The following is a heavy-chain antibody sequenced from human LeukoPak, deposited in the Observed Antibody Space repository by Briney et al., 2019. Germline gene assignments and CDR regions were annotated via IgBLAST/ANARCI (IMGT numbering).Heavy chain of an antibody. J-gene: IGHJ4*02. D-gene: IGHD6-13*01. Sequence: SETLSLTCTVSGDSVSSSSYYWGWIRQPPGKGLEWIGSIYYTGNTYYSPSLWSRVTVSVDTSKNHFSLELSSVTAADTAVYYCAKQTYSTSWFWGQGTLVTVSS. V-gene: IGHV4-39*01. CDR2: IYYTGNT. CDR3: AKQTYSTSWF. CDR1: GDSVSSSSYY.